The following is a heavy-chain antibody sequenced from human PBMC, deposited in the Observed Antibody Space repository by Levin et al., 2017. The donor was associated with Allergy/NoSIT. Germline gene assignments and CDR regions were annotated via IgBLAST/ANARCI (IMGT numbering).Heavy chain of an antibody. Sequence: SETLSLTCIVSGDSISSSNYYWGWIRQPPGKGLEWIGSISYSGSTYYSPSLQSRVTISVDTSKNQFSLKLSSVTAADTAVYYCSRGGDYVWGSYRYKGDFWGQGTLVSVSS. CDR3: SRGGDYVWGSYRYKGDF. CDR1: GDSISSSNYY. J-gene: IGHJ4*02. V-gene: IGHV4-39*01. D-gene: IGHD3-16*02. CDR2: ISYSGST.